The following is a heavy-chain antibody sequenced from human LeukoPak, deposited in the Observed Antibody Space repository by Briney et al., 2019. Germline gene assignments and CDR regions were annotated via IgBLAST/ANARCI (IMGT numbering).Heavy chain of an antibody. V-gene: IGHV5-51*01. CDR3: AIRGYDFWSGPTPYFDY. D-gene: IGHD3-3*01. Sequence: GESLKISCRGSGYSFTSYWIGWVRQMPGKGLEWMGIIYPGDSDTRYSPSFQGQVTISADKSISTAYLQWSSLKASDTAMYYCAIRGYDFWSGPTPYFDYWGQGTLVTVSS. J-gene: IGHJ4*02. CDR2: IYPGDSDT. CDR1: GYSFTSYW.